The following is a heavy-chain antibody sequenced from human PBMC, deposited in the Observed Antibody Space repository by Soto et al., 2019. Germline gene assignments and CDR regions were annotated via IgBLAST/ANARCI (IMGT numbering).Heavy chain of an antibody. Sequence: EVQLVESGGGLVQPGGSLKLSCAASGFTFSGSAMHWVRQASGKGLEWVGRIRSKANDYATAYAASVKGRFTISRDDSKNTAYLQMNSMKPEDTAVYYCTRQGYGAYYGMDVWGQGTTVTVSS. CDR1: GFTFSGSA. CDR2: IRSKANDYAT. CDR3: TRQGYGAYYGMDV. V-gene: IGHV3-73*01. J-gene: IGHJ6*02. D-gene: IGHD5-12*01.